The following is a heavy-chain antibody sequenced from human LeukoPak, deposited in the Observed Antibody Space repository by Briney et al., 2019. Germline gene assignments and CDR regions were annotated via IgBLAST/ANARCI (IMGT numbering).Heavy chain of an antibody. CDR2: ISYSGST. V-gene: IGHV4-39*07. J-gene: IGHJ4*02. CDR3: ARCMITFGGVIVFDY. Sequence: SETLSLTCTVSGGSVSSSGYFWGWVRQPPGKGLEWIGSISYSGSTSYTPSLKSRVTISVDTSKNQFSLKLSSVTAADTAVYYCARCMITFGGVIVFDYWGQGTLVTVSS. D-gene: IGHD3-16*02. CDR1: GGSVSSSGYF.